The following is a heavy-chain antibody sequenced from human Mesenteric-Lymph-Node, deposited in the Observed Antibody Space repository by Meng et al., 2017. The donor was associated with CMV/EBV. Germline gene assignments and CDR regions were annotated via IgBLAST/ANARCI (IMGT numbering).Heavy chain of an antibody. V-gene: IGHV1-69*10. D-gene: IGHD3-3*01. CDR1: GGTFSSYA. Sequence: SVKVSCKASGGTFSSYAISWVRQAPGQGLEWMGGIIPILGIANYAQKFQGRVTITADKSTSTAYMELSSLRSEDTAVYYCARLWRGKNTIFGVTPDWYFDLWGRGTLVTVSS. CDR2: IIPILGIA. CDR3: ARLWRGKNTIFGVTPDWYFDL. J-gene: IGHJ2*01.